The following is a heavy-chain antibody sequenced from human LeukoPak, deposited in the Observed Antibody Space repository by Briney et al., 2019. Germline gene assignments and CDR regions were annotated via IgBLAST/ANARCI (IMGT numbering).Heavy chain of an antibody. CDR2: ISSSLSSM. D-gene: IGHD1-26*01. V-gene: IGHV3-48*04. CDR3: ARIRIHSGSYGAFDI. CDR1: GFTFSSYS. Sequence: GGSLRLSCAASGFTFSSYSMNWVRQAPGKGLEWVSYISSSLSSMYYADSVKGRFTISRDNAENSLYLQMNSLRAEDTAVYYCARIRIHSGSYGAFDIWGQGTMVTGSS. J-gene: IGHJ3*02.